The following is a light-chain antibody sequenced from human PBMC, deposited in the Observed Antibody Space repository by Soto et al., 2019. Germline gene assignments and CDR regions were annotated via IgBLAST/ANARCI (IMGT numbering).Light chain of an antibody. CDR2: SNN. V-gene: IGLV1-44*01. CDR3: AVWDDSLNGYV. CDR1: SSNIGSNT. J-gene: IGLJ1*01. Sequence: QSVLTQPPSASGTPGQRVTISCSGSSSNIGSNTVNWYQHLPRAAPKLLIQSNNQRPSGVPDRFSGSQSGTSASLAISGLQAEDEADYYWAVWDDSLNGYVFGTGTKLPVL.